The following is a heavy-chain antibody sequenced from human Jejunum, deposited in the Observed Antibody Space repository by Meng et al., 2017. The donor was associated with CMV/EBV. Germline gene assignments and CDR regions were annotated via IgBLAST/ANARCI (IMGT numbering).Heavy chain of an antibody. Sequence: YGMHGVSQAQGKGVGWVAFIRVNGNDKYFADSVKDQFTMSKDNSRNTLHLQMSSLMTEDTAVYYCTKDRARYTPGPLYLYLSGIHVWGQGTTVTVSS. CDR2: IRVNGNDK. D-gene: IGHD2-8*01. CDR3: TKDRARYTPGPLYLYLSGIHV. CDR1: YG. V-gene: IGHV3-30*02. J-gene: IGHJ6*02.